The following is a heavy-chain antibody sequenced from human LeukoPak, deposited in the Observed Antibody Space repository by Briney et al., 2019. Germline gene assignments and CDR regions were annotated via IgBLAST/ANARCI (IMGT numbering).Heavy chain of an antibody. D-gene: IGHD3-10*01. CDR2: ISSSSTI. CDR3: ARDRITMVRGVHSPTDY. Sequence: GGSLRLSCAASGFTFSSYSTNWVRQAPGKGLEWVSYISSSSTIYYADSVKGRFTISRDNAKNSLYLQMNSLRAEDTAVYYCARDRITMVRGVHSPTDYWGQGTLVTVSS. V-gene: IGHV3-48*04. CDR1: GFTFSSYS. J-gene: IGHJ4*02.